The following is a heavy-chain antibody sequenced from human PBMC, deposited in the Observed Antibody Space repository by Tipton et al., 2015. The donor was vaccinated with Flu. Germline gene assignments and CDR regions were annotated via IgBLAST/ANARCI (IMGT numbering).Heavy chain of an antibody. CDR1: GGSISSYY. CDR2: ISYSGDT. V-gene: IGHV4-59*08. CDR3: ARLSYYDVDLKNFYFDY. J-gene: IGHJ4*02. Sequence: TLSLTCTVSGGSISSYYWSWIRQPPGKGLEWVAYISYSGDTYHNPSLKSRLTLSVDTSKNQFSLKLTSVTAADTAVYYCARLSYYDVDLKNFYFDYWGQGALVTVSS. D-gene: IGHD3-10*02.